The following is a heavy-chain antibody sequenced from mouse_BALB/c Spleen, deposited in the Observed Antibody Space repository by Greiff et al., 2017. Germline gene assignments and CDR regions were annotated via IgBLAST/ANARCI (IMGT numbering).Heavy chain of an antibody. Sequence: QVQLQQPGAELVKPGASVKLSCKASGYTFTSYYMYWVKQRPGQGLEWIGGINPSNGGTNFNEKFKSKATLTVDKSSSTAYMQLSSLTSEDSAVYYSTRLSSFDYWGQGTTLTVSS. CDR3: TRLSSFDY. CDR1: GYTFTSYY. D-gene: IGHD1-1*01. CDR2: INPSNGGT. V-gene: IGHV1S81*02. J-gene: IGHJ2*01.